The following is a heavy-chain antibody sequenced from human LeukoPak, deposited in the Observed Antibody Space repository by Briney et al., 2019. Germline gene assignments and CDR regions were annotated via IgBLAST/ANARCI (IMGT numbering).Heavy chain of an antibody. J-gene: IGHJ4*02. V-gene: IGHV3-33*01. CDR3: AREGPRGNSQFDY. CDR2: IWYDVSNK. Sequence: GGSLRLSCAASGFTFSSYGMHWVRQAPGKGLEWVALIWYDVSNKYYADSVKGRLTISRDNSKNTLYLQMNSLRAEDTAVYYCAREGPRGNSQFDYWGQGTLVTVSS. D-gene: IGHD2/OR15-2a*01. CDR1: GFTFSSYG.